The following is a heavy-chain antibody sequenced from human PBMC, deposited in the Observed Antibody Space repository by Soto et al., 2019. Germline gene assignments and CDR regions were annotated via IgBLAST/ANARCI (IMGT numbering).Heavy chain of an antibody. CDR2: IYYSGST. CDR1: DGSISSGGYY. Sequence: SETLSLTCTVSDGSISSGGYYWSWIRQHPGKGLEWIGYIYYSGSTYYNPSLKSRVTISVDTSKNQFSLKLSSVTAADTAVYYCARGEPDTVTTIYFDYWGQGTLVTVSS. J-gene: IGHJ4*02. D-gene: IGHD4-17*01. V-gene: IGHV4-31*03. CDR3: ARGEPDTVTTIYFDY.